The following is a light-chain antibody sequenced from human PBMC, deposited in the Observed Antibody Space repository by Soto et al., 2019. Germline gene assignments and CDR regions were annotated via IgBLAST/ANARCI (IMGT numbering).Light chain of an antibody. Sequence: EIVLTQSPATLSFSPGERATLSCSASQDVWSYLAWFQQKPGQDNRLLIYDESWRATGIKDRFSGSGSGTDFTLTIRSIQPEDFAVYYCKPRSNWQWT. V-gene: IGKV3-11*01. CDR1: QDVWSY. J-gene: IGKJ1*01. CDR2: DES. CDR3: KPRSNWQWT.